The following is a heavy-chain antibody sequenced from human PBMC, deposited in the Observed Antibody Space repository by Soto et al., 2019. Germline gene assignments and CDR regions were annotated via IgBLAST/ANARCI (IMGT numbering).Heavy chain of an antibody. CDR2: INSDGSTS. V-gene: IGHV3-74*01. Sequence: EVQLVESGGGLVQPGGSLRLSCAVSGFTFSTYWMHWVRQAPGKGLVWVSRINSDGSTSTYADSVKGRFTISRDNAKNTLYLQMNSLRGEDTAVYYCVRGRDTYGSGFLDVWGQGTTVTVSS. J-gene: IGHJ6*02. CDR1: GFTFSTYW. D-gene: IGHD3-10*01. CDR3: VRGRDTYGSGFLDV.